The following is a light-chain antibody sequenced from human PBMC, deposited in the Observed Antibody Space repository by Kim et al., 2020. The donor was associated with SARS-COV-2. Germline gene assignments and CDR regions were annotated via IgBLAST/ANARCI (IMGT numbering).Light chain of an antibody. CDR1: SLRSYY. CDR2: GKN. CDR3: NSRDSSGNLVV. Sequence: SYELTQDPAVSVALGQTVRITRQGDSLRSYYASWYQQKPGQAPVLVIYGKNNRPSGIPDRFSGSSSGNTASLTITGAQAEDEADYYCNSRDSSGNLVVFGGGTQLTVL. J-gene: IGLJ2*01. V-gene: IGLV3-19*01.